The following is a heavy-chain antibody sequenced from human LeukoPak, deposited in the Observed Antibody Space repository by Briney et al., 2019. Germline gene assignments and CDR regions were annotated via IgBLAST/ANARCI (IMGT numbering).Heavy chain of an antibody. D-gene: IGHD2-8*01. V-gene: IGHV3-23*01. Sequence: PGGSLRLSCAASGFTFSSFAMTWVRQAPGKGLEWVSIISGSGDSTYFADSVKGRFTISRDNSKNTLYLQMDTLRAEDTAVYYCAKAENGLDYWGQGTLVTVSS. J-gene: IGHJ4*02. CDR2: ISGSGDST. CDR1: GFTFSSFA. CDR3: AKAENGLDY.